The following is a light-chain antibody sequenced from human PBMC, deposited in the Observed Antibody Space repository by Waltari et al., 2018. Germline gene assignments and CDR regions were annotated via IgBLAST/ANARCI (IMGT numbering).Light chain of an antibody. CDR2: GAS. CDR1: QRITTS. CDR3: QQYKSYKT. V-gene: IGKV1-5*03. J-gene: IGKJ1*01. Sequence: DIQMTQSPSTLSASVGATVIISCRASQRITTSLAWYQQKPGKAPDVLIYGASNLESGVPSRFSGSGSGTEFTLTISSLQPDDFATYYCQQYKSYKTFGQGTRVEIK.